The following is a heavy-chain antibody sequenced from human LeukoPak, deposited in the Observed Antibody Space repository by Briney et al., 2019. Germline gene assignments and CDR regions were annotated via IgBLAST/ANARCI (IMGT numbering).Heavy chain of an antibody. J-gene: IGHJ3*02. CDR2: IIPIFGTA. CDR3: ARAESRYYYDSSGYIKDDFDI. D-gene: IGHD3-22*01. CDR1: GGTFSSYA. V-gene: IGHV1-69*13. Sequence: SVKVSCKASGGTFSSYAISWVRQAPGQGLEWMGGIIPIFGTANYAQKFQGRVTITADESTSTAYMELSSLRSEDTAVYYCARAESRYYYDSSGYIKDDFDIWGQGTMVTVSS.